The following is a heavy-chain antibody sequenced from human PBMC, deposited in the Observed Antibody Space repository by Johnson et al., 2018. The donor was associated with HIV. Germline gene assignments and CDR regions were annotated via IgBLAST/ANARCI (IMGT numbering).Heavy chain of an antibody. Sequence: VQLVESGGGLVKPGGSLRLSCAASGFTFSSYWMSWVRQAPGKGLEWVANIKQDGSEKYYVDSVKGRFTICRDNAKNSLYLQMNSLRAEDTAVYYCASVYYDILTGYYYDALDMWGQGTMVTVSS. V-gene: IGHV3-7*01. CDR3: ASVYYDILTGYYYDALDM. CDR1: GFTFSSYW. D-gene: IGHD3-9*01. CDR2: IKQDGSEK. J-gene: IGHJ3*02.